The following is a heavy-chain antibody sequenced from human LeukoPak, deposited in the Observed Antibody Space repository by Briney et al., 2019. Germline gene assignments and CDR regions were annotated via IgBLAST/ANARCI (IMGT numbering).Heavy chain of an antibody. Sequence: GGSLRLSCAASGFTFDDYAMHWVRQAPGKGLEWVSSISSSSSYIYYADSVKGRFTISGDNAKNSLYLQMNSLRAEDTALYYCAREKPFYDSSGYYYPIAFDYWGQGTLVTVSS. CDR1: GFTFDDYA. J-gene: IGHJ4*02. D-gene: IGHD3-22*01. V-gene: IGHV3-21*04. CDR2: ISSSSSYI. CDR3: AREKPFYDSSGYYYPIAFDY.